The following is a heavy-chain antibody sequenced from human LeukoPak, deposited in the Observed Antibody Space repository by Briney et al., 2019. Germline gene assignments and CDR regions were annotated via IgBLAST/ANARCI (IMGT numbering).Heavy chain of an antibody. D-gene: IGHD2-2*01. Sequence: GGSLRLSCAASGFTFSSYAMSWVRQAPGKGLEWVSAISGSGGSTYYADSVKGRFTISRDNSKNTLYLQMNSLRAEDTAVYYCACGRDIVVVPAALYFDYWGQGTLVTVSS. V-gene: IGHV3-23*01. CDR3: ACGRDIVVVPAALYFDY. J-gene: IGHJ4*02. CDR2: ISGSGGST. CDR1: GFTFSSYA.